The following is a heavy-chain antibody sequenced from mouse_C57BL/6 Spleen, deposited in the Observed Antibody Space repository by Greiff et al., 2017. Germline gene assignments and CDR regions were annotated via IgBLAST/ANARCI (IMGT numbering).Heavy chain of an antibody. V-gene: IGHV1-62-2*01. J-gene: IGHJ4*01. CDR2: FYPGSGSI. D-gene: IGHD2-4*01. Sequence: QVQLKQSGAELVKPGASVKLSCKASGYTFTEYTIHWVKQRSGQGLEWIGWFYPGSGSIKYNEKFKDKATLTADKSSSTVYMELSRLTSEDSAVYCCARHHTSPYDYDPYAMDYWGQGTSVTVSS. CDR1: GYTFTEYT. CDR3: ARHHTSPYDYDPYAMDY.